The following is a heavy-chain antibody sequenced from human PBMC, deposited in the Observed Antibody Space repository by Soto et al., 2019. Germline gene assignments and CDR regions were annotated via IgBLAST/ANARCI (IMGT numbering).Heavy chain of an antibody. CDR3: ARGRRLRFLEWSPTYFDY. D-gene: IGHD3-3*01. Sequence: QVQLVQSGAEVKKPGASVKVSCKASGYTFTSYDINWVRQATGQGLEWMGWMNHNSGNTGYAQKFQGRVTMTRNTSISTAYMELSSLRSEDTAVYYCARGRRLRFLEWSPTYFDYWGQGTLFTVSS. J-gene: IGHJ4*02. V-gene: IGHV1-8*01. CDR1: GYTFTSYD. CDR2: MNHNSGNT.